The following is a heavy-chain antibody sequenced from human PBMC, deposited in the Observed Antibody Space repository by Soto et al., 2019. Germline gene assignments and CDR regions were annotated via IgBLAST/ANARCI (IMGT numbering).Heavy chain of an antibody. J-gene: IGHJ4*02. V-gene: IGHV4-34*01. Sequence: PSETLSLTCAVYGGSFSGYCWSWIRQPPGKGLEWIGEINHSGRTNYNPSLKSRVTISVDTSKSQFSLKLSSVTAADTAVYYCARGRKYYDFWGGYSHSRYCFNYWGQGTLVTVSS. D-gene: IGHD3-3*01. CDR1: GGSFSGYC. CDR3: ARGRKYYDFWGGYSHSRYCFNY. CDR2: INHSGRT.